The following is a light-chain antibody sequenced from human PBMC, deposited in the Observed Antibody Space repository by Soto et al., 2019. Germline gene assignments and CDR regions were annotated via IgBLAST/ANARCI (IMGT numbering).Light chain of an antibody. Sequence: DIQMTQSPSSLSASVGDRVTITCRASQSISRYLNWYQQKPGKAPNLLIYVASSLQSEVPSRFSGSGSGTDFTLTITSLQPEDFATYYCQQYSNLITFGQGTRLEIK. CDR2: VAS. J-gene: IGKJ5*01. V-gene: IGKV1-39*01. CDR3: QQYSNLIT. CDR1: QSISRY.